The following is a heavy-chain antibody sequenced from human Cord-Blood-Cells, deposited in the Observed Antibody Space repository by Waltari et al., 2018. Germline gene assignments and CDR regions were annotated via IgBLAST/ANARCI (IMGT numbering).Heavy chain of an antibody. CDR3: ARGSDIVVVPAAREGYYFDY. CDR2: IYYSGST. J-gene: IGHJ4*02. V-gene: IGHV4-59*01. CDR1: GGSISSYY. D-gene: IGHD2-2*01. Sequence: QVQLQESGPGLVKPSETLSLTSTVSGGSISSYYWSWIQQPPGKGLEWIGYIYYSGSTNYNPSLKSRVTISVDTSKNQFSLKLSSVTAADTAVYYCARGSDIVVVPAAREGYYFDYWGQGTLVTVSS.